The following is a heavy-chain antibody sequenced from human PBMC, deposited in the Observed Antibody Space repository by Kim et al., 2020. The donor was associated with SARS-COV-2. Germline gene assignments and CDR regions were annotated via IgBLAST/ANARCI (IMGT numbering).Heavy chain of an antibody. J-gene: IGHJ4*02. CDR2: ISGSGGST. Sequence: GGSLRLSCAASGFTFSSYAMSWVRQAPGKGLEWVSAISGSGGSTYYADSVKGRFTISRDNSKNTLYLQMNSLRAEDTAVYYCANDFLWGTAMVGYGDYWGQGTLVTVSS. CDR3: ANDFLWGTAMVGYGDY. D-gene: IGHD5-18*01. V-gene: IGHV3-23*01. CDR1: GFTFSSYA.